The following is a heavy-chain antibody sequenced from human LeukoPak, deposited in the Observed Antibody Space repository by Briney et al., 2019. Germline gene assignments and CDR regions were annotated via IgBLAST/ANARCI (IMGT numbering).Heavy chain of an antibody. J-gene: IGHJ4*02. D-gene: IGHD3-10*01. CDR3: ATNGITMVRGVMSDY. Sequence: PGGSLRLSCAAAGFTFSSYAMSSVRQAPGKWLEWVSAISGSGGSTYYADSVKGRFTISRDNSKNTLYLQMNSLRAEDTAVYYCATNGITMVRGVMSDYWGQGTLVTVSS. V-gene: IGHV3-23*01. CDR1: GFTFSSYA. CDR2: ISGSGGST.